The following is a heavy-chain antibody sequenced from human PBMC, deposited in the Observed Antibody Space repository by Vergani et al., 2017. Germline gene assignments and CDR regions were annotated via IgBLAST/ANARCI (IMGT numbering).Heavy chain of an antibody. CDR2: IYYSGST. J-gene: IGHJ4*02. D-gene: IGHD6-13*01. Sequence: QVQLQESGPGLVKPSETLSLTCTVSGGSISSNYWSWIRQPPGKGLEWIGYIYYSGSTNYNPSLKSRVTISVDTSKNQFSLKLSSVTAADTAVYYCVREQQLAYYFDYWGQGTLVTVSS. CDR1: GGSISSNY. CDR3: VREQQLAYYFDY. V-gene: IGHV4-59*01.